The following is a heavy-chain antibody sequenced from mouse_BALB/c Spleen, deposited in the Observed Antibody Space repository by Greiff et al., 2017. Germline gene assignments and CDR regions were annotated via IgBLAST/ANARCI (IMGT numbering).Heavy chain of an antibody. CDR2: ISYSGST. CDR3: ARRGHGNYRYFDV. V-gene: IGHV3-8*02. Sequence: EVKLEESGPSLVKPSQTLSLTCSVTGDSITSGYWNWIRKFPGNKLEYMGYISYSGSTYYNPSLKSRISITRDTSKNQYYLQLNSVTTEDTATYYCARRGHGNYRYFDVWGAGTTVTVSS. CDR1: GDSITSGY. J-gene: IGHJ1*01. D-gene: IGHD2-1*01.